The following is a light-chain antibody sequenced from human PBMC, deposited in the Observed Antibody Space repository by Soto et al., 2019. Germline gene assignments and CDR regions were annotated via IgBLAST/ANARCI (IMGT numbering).Light chain of an antibody. CDR2: KAS. CDR1: QTISSW. V-gene: IGKV1-5*03. J-gene: IGKJ1*01. CDR3: QQYNSYSWT. Sequence: DIQMTQSPSTLSGPVGDRVTITCRASQTISSWLAWYQQKPGKAPKLLIYKASSLESGVPSRFSGSGSGTEFTLTISSLQPDDFATYYCQQYNSYSWTFGQGTKVDIK.